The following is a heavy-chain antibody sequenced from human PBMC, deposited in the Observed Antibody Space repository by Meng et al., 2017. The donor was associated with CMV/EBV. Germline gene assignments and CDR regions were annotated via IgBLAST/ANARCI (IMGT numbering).Heavy chain of an antibody. CDR2: IIPIFGTA. V-gene: IGHV1-69*05. J-gene: IGHJ5*02. D-gene: IGHD3-22*01. CDR1: GGTFSSYA. CDR3: ARALPPPYYHDPWFDP. Sequence: SVKVSCKASGGTFSSYAISWVRQAPGQGLEWMGGIIPIFGTANYAQKFQGRVTITTDESTSTAYMELSSLRSEDTAVYYCARALPPPYYHDPWFDPWGQGTLVTVSS.